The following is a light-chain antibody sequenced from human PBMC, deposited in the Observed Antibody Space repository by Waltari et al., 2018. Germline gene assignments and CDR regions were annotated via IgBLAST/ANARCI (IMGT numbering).Light chain of an antibody. CDR3: CSYVGRGTYV. Sequence: QSGLAQPASASGSPGPSTTTTRTGTSSTVGDYNLVSLYQQRTGKAPPPWVEEVTKRAPGPSGRFSASKSGNTAALSISGLQAQEDEADYYCCSYVGRGTYVFGTGTKVTV. CDR1: SSTVGDYNL. V-gene: IGLV2-23*02. CDR2: EVT. J-gene: IGLJ1*01.